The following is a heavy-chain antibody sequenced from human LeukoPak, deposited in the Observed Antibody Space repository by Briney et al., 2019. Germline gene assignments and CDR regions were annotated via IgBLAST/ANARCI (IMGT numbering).Heavy chain of an antibody. CDR3: AKSMYYVSSPMDV. D-gene: IGHD3-16*01. CDR2: ISGSGGST. V-gene: IGHV3-23*01. J-gene: IGHJ6*02. CDR1: GFTFSSYA. Sequence: GGSLRLSCAASGFTFSSYAMSWVRQAPGKVLEWVSAISGSGGSTYYADSVKGRFTISRDNSKNTLYLQMNSPRAEDTAVYYCAKSMYYVSSPMDVWGQGTTVTVSS.